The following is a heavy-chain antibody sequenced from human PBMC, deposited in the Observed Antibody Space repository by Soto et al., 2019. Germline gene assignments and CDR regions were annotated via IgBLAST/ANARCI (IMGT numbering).Heavy chain of an antibody. CDR3: ARVRIVGAREIDF. V-gene: IGHV1-18*04. Sequence: QVHLVQSGGEVKKPGASVKVSCKASGYTFNRHGITGVRQAPGQGLEWMGWISGYKGDINYEQKFQGRVTLSSDTLTSTFYLELKSLRFDDAAVYYCARVRIVGAREIDFWGQGTLVTVSS. J-gene: IGHJ4*02. CDR2: ISGYKGDI. D-gene: IGHD1-26*01. CDR1: GYTFNRHG.